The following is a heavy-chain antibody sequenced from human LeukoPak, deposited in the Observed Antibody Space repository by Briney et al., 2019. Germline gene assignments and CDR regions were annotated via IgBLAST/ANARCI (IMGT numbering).Heavy chain of an antibody. CDR2: MNPNRGNT. J-gene: IGHJ5*02. D-gene: IGHD5-18*01. Sequence: ASVKVSCKASGYTFTSYDSNWVRQATGQGLEWMGWMNPNRGNTGYAQKFQGGVTMTRKTSISTAYMELSSLRSEDTAVYYCAREPRRTYSDNWFDPWGQGTLVTVSS. CDR1: GYTFTSYD. CDR3: AREPRRTYSDNWFDP. V-gene: IGHV1-8*01.